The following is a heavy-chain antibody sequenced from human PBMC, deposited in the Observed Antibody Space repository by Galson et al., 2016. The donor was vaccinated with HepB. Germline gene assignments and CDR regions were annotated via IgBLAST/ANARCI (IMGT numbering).Heavy chain of an antibody. J-gene: IGHJ3*02. D-gene: IGHD2-21*02. CDR1: GGSLTRNASY. CDR3: ARHRTYGDSPAAFEI. Sequence: SETLSLTCTVSGGSLTRNASYWDWIRQPPGKGLEWIGTIYYSGNTYYNPSLKSRVTISVDTSKNQFSLELSSVTAADTAVYYCARHRTYGDSPAAFEIWGRGTMVAVSS. CDR2: IYYSGNT. V-gene: IGHV4-39*01.